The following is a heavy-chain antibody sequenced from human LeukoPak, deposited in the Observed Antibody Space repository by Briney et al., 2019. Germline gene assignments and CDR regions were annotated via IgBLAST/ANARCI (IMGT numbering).Heavy chain of an antibody. V-gene: IGHV1-2*02. Sequence: GASVKVSCKASGSTFTGYYMHWVRQAPGQGLEWMGWINPNSGGTKSAQKFQGRVIMTSDTSISTAYMELRRLSSDDTAVYYCARGRQLHLGELFPFAEFFQPWGQGTPVTVFS. CDR2: INPNSGGT. J-gene: IGHJ1*01. D-gene: IGHD3-16*01. CDR1: GSTFTGYY. CDR3: ARGRQLHLGELFPFAEFFQP.